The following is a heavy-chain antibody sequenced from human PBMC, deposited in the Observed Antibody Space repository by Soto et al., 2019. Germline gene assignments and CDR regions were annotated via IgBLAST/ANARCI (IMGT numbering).Heavy chain of an antibody. J-gene: IGHJ4*02. CDR2: ISGSGGST. CDR3: VKPASVLRFLEWLLVY. Sequence: GGSLRLSCAASGFTFSSYAMSWVRQAPGKGLEWVSAISGSGGSTYYADSVKGRFTISRDNSKNTLYLQMNSLRAEDTAVYYCVKPASVLRFLEWLLVYWGQGTLVTVSS. CDR1: GFTFSSYA. D-gene: IGHD3-3*01. V-gene: IGHV3-23*01.